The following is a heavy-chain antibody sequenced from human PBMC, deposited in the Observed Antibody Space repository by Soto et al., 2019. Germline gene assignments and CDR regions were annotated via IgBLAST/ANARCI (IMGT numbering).Heavy chain of an antibody. J-gene: IGHJ4*02. CDR2: IYYSGST. CDR1: GGSVSSGSYY. Sequence: SETLSLTCTVSGGSVSSGSYYWSWIRQPPGKGLEWIGYIYYSGSTNYNPSRKSRVTISVDTSKNQFSLKLSSVTAADTAVYYCARGRGYCSGGSCYSRRDFDYWGQGTLVTVSS. V-gene: IGHV4-61*01. CDR3: ARGRGYCSGGSCYSRRDFDY. D-gene: IGHD2-15*01.